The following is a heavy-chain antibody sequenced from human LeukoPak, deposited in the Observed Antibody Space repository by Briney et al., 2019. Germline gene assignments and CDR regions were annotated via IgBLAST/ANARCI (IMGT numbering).Heavy chain of an antibody. CDR1: GYSFTNYW. J-gene: IGHJ4*02. CDR2: IYPGDSDT. V-gene: IGHV5-51*01. CDR3: ARRFATVNSFDY. Sequence: GEPLKISCKGSGYSFTNYWIGWVRQMPGKGLEWMGIIYPGDSDTTYSPSFQGQVTISADRSIATAYLQWSSLKASDTAMHYCARRFATVNSFDYWAQGTLVTVSS. D-gene: IGHD5-12*01.